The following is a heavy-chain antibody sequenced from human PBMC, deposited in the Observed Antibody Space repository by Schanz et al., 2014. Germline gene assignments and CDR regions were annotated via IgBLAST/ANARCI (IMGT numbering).Heavy chain of an antibody. CDR2: ISPLLGVA. D-gene: IGHD3-9*01. CDR3: AFDRDDAYDI. J-gene: IGHJ3*02. V-gene: IGHV1-69*04. Sequence: QVQLVQSGAEVKKPGASVKVSCKASGYTLTGFGVSWVRQAPGQGPQWMGRISPLLGVANYAQEFQGRLTITADTSTSTAYMELSSLRSEDTAVYYCAFDRDDAYDIWGQGTTVTVSS. CDR1: GYTLTGFG.